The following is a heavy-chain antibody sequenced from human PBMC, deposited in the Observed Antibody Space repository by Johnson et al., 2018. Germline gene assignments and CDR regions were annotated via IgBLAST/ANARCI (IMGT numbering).Heavy chain of an antibody. V-gene: IGHV4-59*01. J-gene: IGHJ6*03. CDR2: IFFSGST. CDR3: AKDRGFYGSGIGRQGLYFYLDV. CDR1: GGAIGTYY. D-gene: IGHD3-10*01. Sequence: QVQLQESGPGLVKPSETLSLTCSVSGGAIGTYYWSWIRQSPGKTLEWIGYIFFSGSTDYNPSLKSRVNMSVDTSKNQFSLRLASVTAADTAVYYCAKDRGFYGSGIGRQGLYFYLDVWGKGTTVTVSS.